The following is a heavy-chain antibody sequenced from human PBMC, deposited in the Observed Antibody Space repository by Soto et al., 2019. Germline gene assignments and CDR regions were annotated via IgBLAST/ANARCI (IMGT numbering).Heavy chain of an antibody. CDR3: ARVWRYCSSTSCYYFDY. Sequence: PGGSLRLSCAASGFTFSSYGMHWVRQAPGKGLEWVAVIWYDGSNKYYADSVKGRFTISRDNSKNTLYLQMNSLRAEDTAVYYCARVWRYCSSTSCYYFDYWGQGTLVTVSS. CDR1: GFTFSSYG. CDR2: IWYDGSNK. D-gene: IGHD2-2*01. J-gene: IGHJ4*02. V-gene: IGHV3-33*01.